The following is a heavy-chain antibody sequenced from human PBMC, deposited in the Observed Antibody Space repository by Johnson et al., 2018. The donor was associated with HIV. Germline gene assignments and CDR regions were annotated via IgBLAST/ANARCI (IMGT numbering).Heavy chain of an antibody. Sequence: QVQLVESGGGVVQPGRSLRLSCAASGFTFSSYGMHWVRQAPGQGLEWVAVISYDGSNTYYADSVKGRFTISRDNSKNTLYLQMNSLRAEDTAVYYCAKDRGLSAFDIWGQGTMVTVSS. CDR2: ISYDGSNT. J-gene: IGHJ3*02. D-gene: IGHD3-10*01. CDR3: AKDRGLSAFDI. V-gene: IGHV3-30*18. CDR1: GFTFSSYG.